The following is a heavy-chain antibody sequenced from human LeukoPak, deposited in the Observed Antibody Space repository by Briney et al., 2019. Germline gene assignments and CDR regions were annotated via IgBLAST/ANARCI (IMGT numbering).Heavy chain of an antibody. CDR3: ARAYTSSWYIGAFSL. V-gene: IGHV4-39*07. J-gene: IGHJ3*01. Sequence: PSETLSLTCTVSGDSIGTASYYWGWIRQPPGKGLAWIGIISYSGITHYSPSLKSRVTVSVDKSKNQFSLKLSSATAADTAVYYCARAYTSSWYIGAFSLWGQGTVVTVSS. D-gene: IGHD6-13*01. CDR1: GDSIGTASYY. CDR2: ISYSGIT.